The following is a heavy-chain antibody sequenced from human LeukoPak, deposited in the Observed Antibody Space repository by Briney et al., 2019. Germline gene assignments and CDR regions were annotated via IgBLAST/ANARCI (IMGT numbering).Heavy chain of an antibody. V-gene: IGHV3-21*01. J-gene: IGHJ4*01. CDR1: GFTFSSYS. CDR3: ARDPGSSWYQTYYFDY. Sequence: GGSLRHSCSASGFTFSSYSMNWVRQAPGKGLEWVSSISSSSSYIYYADSVKGRFTISRDNAKNSPYLQMNSLRAEDTAVYYCARDPGSSWYQTYYFDYWGHGTLVTVSS. D-gene: IGHD6-13*01. CDR2: ISSSSSYI.